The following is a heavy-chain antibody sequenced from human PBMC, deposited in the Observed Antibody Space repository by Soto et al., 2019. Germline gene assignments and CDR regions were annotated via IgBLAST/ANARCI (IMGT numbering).Heavy chain of an antibody. CDR3: ASHQAAAGTLGWFDP. D-gene: IGHD6-13*01. V-gene: IGHV1-18*04. Sequence: QVQLVQSGAEVKKPGASVKVSCKASGYTFTSYGISWVRQAPGQGLEWMGWFSAYNGNTNYAQKLQGRVTMTTDTSTSKAYMELRSLRSDETAVYYCASHQAAAGTLGWFDPWGQGTLVTVSS. J-gene: IGHJ5*02. CDR1: GYTFTSYG. CDR2: FSAYNGNT.